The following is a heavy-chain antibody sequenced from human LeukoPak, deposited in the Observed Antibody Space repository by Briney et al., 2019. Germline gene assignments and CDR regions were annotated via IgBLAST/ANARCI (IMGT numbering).Heavy chain of an antibody. CDR1: GYTFTSYG. J-gene: IGHJ4*02. CDR3: ARDLVFHGWYSSWDY. Sequence: ASVKVSCKASGYTFTSYGISWVRQAPGQGLEWMGWISAYNGNTNYAQKLQGRVTMTTDTSTSTAYMELRSLRSDDTAVYYCARDLVFHGWYSSWDYWGQGTLVTVSS. V-gene: IGHV1-18*01. CDR2: ISAYNGNT. D-gene: IGHD6-13*01.